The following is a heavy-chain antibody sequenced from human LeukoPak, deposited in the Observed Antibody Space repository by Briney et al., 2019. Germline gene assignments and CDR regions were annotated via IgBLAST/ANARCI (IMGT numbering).Heavy chain of an antibody. V-gene: IGHV3-30*18. CDR3: AKDRYSSGWYLGYSDY. Sequence: GGSLRLSCAASGFTFSSYGMHWVRQAPGKGLEWVAVISYDGSNKYYADSVKGRFTISRDNSKNTLYLQMNSLRAEDTAVYYCAKDRYSSGWYLGYSDYWGQGTLVTVSS. J-gene: IGHJ4*02. D-gene: IGHD6-19*01. CDR1: GFTFSSYG. CDR2: ISYDGSNK.